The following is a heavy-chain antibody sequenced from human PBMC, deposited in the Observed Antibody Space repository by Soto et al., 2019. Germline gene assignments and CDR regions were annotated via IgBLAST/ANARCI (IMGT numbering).Heavy chain of an antibody. CDR3: ARDLGRRYYMDV. J-gene: IGHJ6*03. D-gene: IGHD1-26*01. CDR2: IIPILGIA. CDR1: GGTFSSYT. V-gene: IGHV1-69*04. Sequence: SVKVSCKASGGTFSSYTISWVRQSPGQGLEWMGRIIPILGIANYAQKFQGRVTITADKSTSTAYMELSSLRSEDTAVYYCARDLGRRYYMDVWGKGTTVTVSS.